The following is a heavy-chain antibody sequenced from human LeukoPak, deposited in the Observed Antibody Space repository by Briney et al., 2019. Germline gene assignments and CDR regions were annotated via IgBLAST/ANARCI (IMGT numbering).Heavy chain of an antibody. CDR1: GFPLSSHG. V-gene: IGHV3-23*01. J-gene: IGHJ4*02. D-gene: IGHD5-12*01. Sequence: GGTLRLSCAGSGFPLSSHGMNWVRQAPGKGLEWVSGISPGGGPTYYADSVKGRFTISRDDLKSTLYLQMKTLRAEDTAVYYCAKDGAWLRFDDWGQGILVTVSS. CDR3: AKDGAWLRFDD. CDR2: ISPGGGPT.